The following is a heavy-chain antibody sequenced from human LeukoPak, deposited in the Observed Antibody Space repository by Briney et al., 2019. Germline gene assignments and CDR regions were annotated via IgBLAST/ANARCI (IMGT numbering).Heavy chain of an antibody. CDR3: SKWGDYDVLTGYYDSDF. CDR2: IVGSGGGT. J-gene: IGHJ4*02. V-gene: IGHV3-23*01. CDR1: GFTFSNYA. Sequence: GGSLRLSCAASGFTFSNYAMSWVRQAPGKGLEWVSAIVGSGGGTYYADSVKGRFTISRDNSKNTLFLQMNSLRVEDTALYYCSKWGDYDVLTGYYDSDFWGQGTLVTVSS. D-gene: IGHD3-9*01.